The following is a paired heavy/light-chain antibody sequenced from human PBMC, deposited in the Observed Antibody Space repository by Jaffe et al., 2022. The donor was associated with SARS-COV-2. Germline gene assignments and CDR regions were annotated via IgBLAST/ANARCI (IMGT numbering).Light chain of an antibody. Sequence: AIQMTQSPSSLSASVGDRVTITCRASQGIRNELGWYQQKPGKAPKLLIYAASSLQSGVPTRFTGSGSGTDFTLTISSLQPEDFATYYCLQDFNYPRTFGQGTKVEIK. CDR3: LQDFNYPRT. J-gene: IGKJ1*01. CDR2: AAS. CDR1: QGIRNE. V-gene: IGKV1-6*01.
Heavy chain of an antibody. CDR2: ISGSGDST. CDR1: GFTFGDYA. J-gene: IGHJ4*02. CDR3: AKYFFGSGSYSGLFDY. V-gene: IGHV3-23*04. D-gene: IGHD3-10*01. Sequence: EVHLVESGGGLVQPGGSLRLSCAATGFTFGDYAMSWVRQAPGKGLEWVSAISGSGDSTSFADSVKDRFSISRDNSKNTLYLQMNSLRAEDTAVYYCAKYFFGSGSYSGLFDYWGQGTLVTVSS.